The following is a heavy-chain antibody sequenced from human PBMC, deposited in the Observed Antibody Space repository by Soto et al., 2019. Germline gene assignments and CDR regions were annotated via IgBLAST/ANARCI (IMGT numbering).Heavy chain of an antibody. Sequence: ASVKVSCKASGGTFSSYAISWVRQAPGQGLEWMGGIIPIFGTANYAQKFQGRVTITADESTSTAYMELSSLRSEDTAVYYCAREGSVTGTNNWFDPWGQGTLVTVS. CDR1: GGTFSSYA. J-gene: IGHJ5*02. V-gene: IGHV1-69*13. D-gene: IGHD1-7*01. CDR2: IIPIFGTA. CDR3: AREGSVTGTNNWFDP.